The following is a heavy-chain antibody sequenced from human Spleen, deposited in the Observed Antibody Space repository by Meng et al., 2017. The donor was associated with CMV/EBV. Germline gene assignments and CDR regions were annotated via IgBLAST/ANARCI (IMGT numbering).Heavy chain of an antibody. V-gene: IGHV4-39*01. CDR3: ASRRGELRFLEWLFTVDY. CDR2: IYYSGST. D-gene: IGHD3-3*01. CDR1: SSSSYY. J-gene: IGHJ4*02. Sequence: SSSSYYWGWIRQPPGKGLEWIGSIYYSGSTYYNPSLKRRVTISVDTSKNQFSLKLSSVTAADTAVYYCASRRGELRFLEWLFTVDYWGQGTLVTVSS.